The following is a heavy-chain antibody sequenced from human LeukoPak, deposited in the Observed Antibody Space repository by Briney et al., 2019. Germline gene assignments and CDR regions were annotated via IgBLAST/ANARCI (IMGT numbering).Heavy chain of an antibody. V-gene: IGHV3-30-3*01. CDR2: ISYDGSNK. J-gene: IGHJ4*02. D-gene: IGHD2-2*01. CDR1: GFTFSSYA. CDR3: AKDERNPIYCSSTSCYDTPDY. Sequence: GGSLRLSCAASGFTFSSYAMHWVRQAPGKGLEWVAVISYDGSNKYYADSVKGRFTISRDNSKNTLYLQMNSLRAEDTAVYYCAKDERNPIYCSSTSCYDTPDYWGQGTLVTVSS.